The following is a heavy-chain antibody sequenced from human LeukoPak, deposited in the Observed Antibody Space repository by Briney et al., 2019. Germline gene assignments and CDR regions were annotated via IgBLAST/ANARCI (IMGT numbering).Heavy chain of an antibody. Sequence: SVKVSRKASGGTFSSYAISWVRQAPGQGLEWMGGIIPIFGTANYAQKFQGRVTITADESTSTAYMELSSLRSEDTAVYYCARDESHWSGHPNYYMDVWGKGTTVTISS. CDR3: ARDESHWSGHPNYYMDV. D-gene: IGHD3-3*01. J-gene: IGHJ6*03. CDR1: GGTFSSYA. V-gene: IGHV1-69*13. CDR2: IIPIFGTA.